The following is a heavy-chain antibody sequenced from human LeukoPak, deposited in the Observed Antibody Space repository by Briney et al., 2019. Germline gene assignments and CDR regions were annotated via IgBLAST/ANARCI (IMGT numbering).Heavy chain of an antibody. D-gene: IGHD3-9*01. Sequence: GASVQVSCKVSGYTLTELSMHWVRQAPGKGREWMGGFDPEDGETIYAQKFQGRVTMTEDTSTDTAYMELSSLRSEDTAVYYCAGGDILTGYLYFDYWGQGTLVTVSS. J-gene: IGHJ4*02. CDR2: FDPEDGET. CDR3: AGGDILTGYLYFDY. CDR1: GYTLTELS. V-gene: IGHV1-24*01.